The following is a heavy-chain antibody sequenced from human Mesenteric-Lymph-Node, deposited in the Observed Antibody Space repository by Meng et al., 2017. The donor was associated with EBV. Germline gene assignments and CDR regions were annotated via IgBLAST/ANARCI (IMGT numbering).Heavy chain of an antibody. J-gene: IGHJ4*02. D-gene: IGHD3-10*01. CDR1: GFTFDDYT. CDR3: ARARHTSGYYFDS. CDR2: ITWDGTYT. V-gene: IGHV3-43*01. Sequence: EVYLVESGGVVVQPGGSLRLVCAASGFTFDDYTMHWVRQAPGRGLEWVSLITWDGTYTYYADSVKGRVTISRDNNKNSLYLQMKSLRTEDTALYYCARARHTSGYYFDSWGQGTLVTVSS.